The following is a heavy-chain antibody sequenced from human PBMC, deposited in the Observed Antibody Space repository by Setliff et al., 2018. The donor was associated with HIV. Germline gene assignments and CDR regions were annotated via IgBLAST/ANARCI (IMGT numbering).Heavy chain of an antibody. V-gene: IGHV4-34*01. CDR1: GGSFSDYY. CDR2: INHSGST. J-gene: IGHJ4*02. D-gene: IGHD3-22*01. Sequence: SETLSLTCAVYGGSFSDYYWSWIRQPPGKGLEWIGEINHSGSTNYNPSLKSRVTISVDTSKNQFSLKLSSVTAADTAVYYCARGPRRRNYYDTSGYYSQNDYWGQGALVTVSS. CDR3: ARGPRRRNYYDTSGYYSQNDY.